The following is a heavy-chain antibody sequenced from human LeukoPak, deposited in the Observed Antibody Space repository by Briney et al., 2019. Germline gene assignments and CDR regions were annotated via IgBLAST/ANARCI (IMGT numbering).Heavy chain of an antibody. V-gene: IGHV3-53*01. CDR3: AKVYNYAYEY. J-gene: IGHJ4*02. CDR2: IYSGGST. D-gene: IGHD5-18*01. Sequence: GGSLRLSCAASGFTVSSSYMSWVRQAPGKGLEWVSLIYSGGSTYYAASVKGRFTISRDNSKNTLYLQMNSLRPEGTAVYYCAKVYNYAYEYWGQGTLVTVSS. CDR1: GFTVSSSY.